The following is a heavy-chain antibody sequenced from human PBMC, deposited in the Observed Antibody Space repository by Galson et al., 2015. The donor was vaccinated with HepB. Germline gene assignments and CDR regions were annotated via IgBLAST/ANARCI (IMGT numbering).Heavy chain of an antibody. CDR2: FDPEDGET. CDR3: ATGPPYSYGSDY. V-gene: IGHV1-24*01. D-gene: IGHD5-18*01. Sequence: SVKVSCKVSGYTLTELSMHWVRQAPGKGLEWMGGFDPEDGETIYAQKFQGRVTMTEDTSTDTAYMELSSLRSEDTAVYYCATGPPYSYGSDYWGQGTLVTVSS. J-gene: IGHJ4*02. CDR1: GYTLTELS.